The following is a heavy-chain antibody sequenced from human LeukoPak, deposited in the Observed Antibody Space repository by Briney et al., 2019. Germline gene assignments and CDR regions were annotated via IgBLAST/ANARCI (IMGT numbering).Heavy chain of an antibody. CDR1: GGSISSYY. J-gene: IGHJ3*02. CDR2: IYYSGST. V-gene: IGHV4-59*12. D-gene: IGHD3-10*01. Sequence: SETLSLTCTVSGGSISSYYWSWIRQPPGKGLEWIGYIYYSGSTNYNPSLKSRVTISVDTSKNQFSLKLSSVTAADTAVYYCARAGLITMVRGLNAFDIWGQGTMVTVSS. CDR3: ARAGLITMVRGLNAFDI.